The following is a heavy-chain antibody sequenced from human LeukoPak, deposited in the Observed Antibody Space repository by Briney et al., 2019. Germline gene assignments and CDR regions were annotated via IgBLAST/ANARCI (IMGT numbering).Heavy chain of an antibody. D-gene: IGHD2-2*01. Sequence: SETLSLTCTVSGGSLSSYYWSWIRQPPAKGVEWIGYIYYSGSTNYNPSLKSRVTISVDPSKNQLSLKLSSVSAADTAVYYCARDCSSTSCYGVVGMDVWGKGTTVTVSS. CDR3: ARDCSSTSCYGVVGMDV. V-gene: IGHV4-59*01. CDR1: GGSLSSYY. J-gene: IGHJ6*04. CDR2: IYYSGST.